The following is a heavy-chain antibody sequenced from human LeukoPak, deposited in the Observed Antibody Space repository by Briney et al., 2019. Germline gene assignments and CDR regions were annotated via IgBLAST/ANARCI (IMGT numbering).Heavy chain of an antibody. CDR2: IKSKTDGGTT. Sequence: PGGSLRLSCAASGFTFSNAWMNWVRQAPGKGLEWVGRIKSKTDGGTTDYAAPVKGRFTISRDDSKNTLYLQMNSLKTEDTAVYYCARSLAAAGSDYWGQGTLVTVSS. CDR1: GFTFSNAW. CDR3: ARSLAAAGSDY. J-gene: IGHJ4*02. V-gene: IGHV3-15*01. D-gene: IGHD6-13*01.